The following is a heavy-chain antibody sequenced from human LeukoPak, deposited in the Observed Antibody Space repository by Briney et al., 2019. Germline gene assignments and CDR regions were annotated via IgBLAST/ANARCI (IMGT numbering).Heavy chain of an antibody. CDR1: GASIRSYS. V-gene: IGHV4-59*01. Sequence: SETLSLTCSVSGASIRSYSWTWIRQPPGKGLEWIGYIYNSGTTNDNPSLKSRITISLDTSKNHSSLNVSSVTAADTAVYYCARLSPETLGTGAFDSWGQGTVVTVSS. CDR2: IYNSGTT. J-gene: IGHJ4*02. D-gene: IGHD3/OR15-3a*01. CDR3: ARLSPETLGTGAFDS.